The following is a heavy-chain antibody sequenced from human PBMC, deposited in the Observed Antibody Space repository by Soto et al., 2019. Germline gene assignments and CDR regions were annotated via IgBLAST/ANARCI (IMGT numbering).Heavy chain of an antibody. J-gene: IGHJ5*02. CDR3: ARREYYYDSFGRSTNWFDP. Sequence: QVQLVQSGAEVKKPGSSVKVSCKASGGTFSSYAISWVRQAPGQGLEWMGGIIPIFGTANYAQKFQGRVTSTADESTSTAYMELSSLRSEDTAVYYCARREYYYDSFGRSTNWFDPWGQGTLVTVSS. CDR2: IIPIFGTA. D-gene: IGHD3-22*01. V-gene: IGHV1-69*01. CDR1: GGTFSSYA.